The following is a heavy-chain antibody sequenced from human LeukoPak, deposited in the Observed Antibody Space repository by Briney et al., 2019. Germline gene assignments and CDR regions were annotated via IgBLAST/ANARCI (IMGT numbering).Heavy chain of an antibody. CDR2: ISYDGSNK. CDR1: AFTFSSYA. D-gene: IGHD3-3*01. Sequence: GGSLRLSCADSAFTFSSYAMQWVRQAPGKGLEWVAVISYDGSNKYYADSVKGRFTISRDNSKNTLYLQMNSLRAEDTAVYYCARAYDFWSGYGDYWGQGTLVTVSS. V-gene: IGHV3-30-3*01. CDR3: ARAYDFWSGYGDY. J-gene: IGHJ4*02.